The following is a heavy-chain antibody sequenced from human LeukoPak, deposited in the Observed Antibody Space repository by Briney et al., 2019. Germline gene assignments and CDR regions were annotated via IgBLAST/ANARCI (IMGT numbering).Heavy chain of an antibody. CDR3: AKDTTGGYDEYYYYLDV. J-gene: IGHJ6*03. CDR2: ISGSGGST. Sequence: GGSLRLSCAASGFTFSSYGMSWVRQAPGKGLEWASSISGSGGSTYYADSVKGRFTISRDNSKNTLYLQMNSLRAEDTAVYYCAKDTTGGYDEYYYYLDVWGKGTTVTVSS. CDR1: GFTFSSYG. V-gene: IGHV3-23*01. D-gene: IGHD5-12*01.